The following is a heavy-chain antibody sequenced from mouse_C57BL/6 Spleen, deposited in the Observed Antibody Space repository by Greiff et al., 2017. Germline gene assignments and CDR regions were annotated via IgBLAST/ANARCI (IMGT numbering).Heavy chain of an antibody. J-gene: IGHJ3*01. CDR1: GYSFTSYW. CDR3: TRGGLDGYYGAY. V-gene: IGHV1-64*01. D-gene: IGHD2-3*01. Sequence: QVQLQQPGAELVKPGASVKLSCKASGYSFTSYWMHWVKQRPGQGLEWIGMIHPNSGSTNYNEKFKSKDTLTENKSSRSAYMTLSSLTSEDAAVDFFTRGGLDGYYGAYWGQGTLVTVSA. CDR2: IHPNSGST.